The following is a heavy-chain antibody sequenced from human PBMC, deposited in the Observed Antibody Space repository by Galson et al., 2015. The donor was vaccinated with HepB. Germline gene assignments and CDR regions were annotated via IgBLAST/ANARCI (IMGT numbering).Heavy chain of an antibody. Sequence: SLRLSCAASGFTFSSYGMHWVRQAPGKGLEWVAVISYDGSNKYYADSVKGRFTISRDNSKNTLYLQMNSLRAEDTAVYYCAKDRRESSGWYYYYYGMDVWGQGTTVTVSS. CDR2: ISYDGSNK. D-gene: IGHD6-19*01. CDR1: GFTFSSYG. J-gene: IGHJ6*02. V-gene: IGHV3-30*18. CDR3: AKDRRESSGWYYYYYGMDV.